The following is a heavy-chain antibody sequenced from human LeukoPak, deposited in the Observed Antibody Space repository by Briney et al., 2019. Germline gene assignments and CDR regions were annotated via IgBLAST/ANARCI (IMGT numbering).Heavy chain of an antibody. J-gene: IGHJ4*02. CDR3: AKDGKWELQLPDYFDY. CDR1: GFSFSRYR. CDR2: ISSNGDYI. D-gene: IGHD1-26*01. V-gene: IGHV3-21*01. Sequence: GGSLRLSCAASGFSFSRYRMNWVRQAPGKGLEWVSSISSNGDYIYYGDSVKGRFTMSRDNAKNSLYLQLSSLRAEDTAVYYCAKDGKWELQLPDYFDYWGQGTLVTVSS.